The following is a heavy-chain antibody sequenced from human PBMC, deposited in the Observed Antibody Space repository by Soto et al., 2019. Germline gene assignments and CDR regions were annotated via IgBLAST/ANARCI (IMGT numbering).Heavy chain of an antibody. CDR2: IYYSGST. D-gene: IGHD2-15*01. CDR1: GGSISSYY. CDR3: ARHREIYCSGGSCYSVKGHMLYYFDY. Sequence: SETLSLTCTVSGGSISSYYWSWIRQPPGKGLEWIGYIYYSGSTNYNPSLKSRVTISVDTSKNQFSLKLSSVTAADTAVYYCARHREIYCSGGSCYSVKGHMLYYFDYWGQGTLVTVSS. J-gene: IGHJ4*02. V-gene: IGHV4-59*08.